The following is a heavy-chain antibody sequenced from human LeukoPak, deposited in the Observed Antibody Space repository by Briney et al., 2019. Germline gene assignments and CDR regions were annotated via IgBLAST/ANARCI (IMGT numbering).Heavy chain of an antibody. V-gene: IGHV3-7*05. CDR3: ASSNWNYYNY. J-gene: IGHJ4*02. Sequence: GGSLRLSCAASGFTFSSYCMSWVRQAPGTGLEWVATIKQDESEKYYADSVKGRFTISRDNAKNSLYLQMDSLRAEDSAVYYCASSNWNYYNYWGQGTLVTVSS. CDR1: GFTFSSYC. D-gene: IGHD1-20*01. CDR2: IKQDESEK.